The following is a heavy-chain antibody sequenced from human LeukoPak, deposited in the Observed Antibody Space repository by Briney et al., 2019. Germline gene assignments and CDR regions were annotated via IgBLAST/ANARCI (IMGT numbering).Heavy chain of an antibody. CDR2: IIPIFGTA. CDR1: GGTFSSYA. Sequence: ASVKVSCKASGGTFSSYAISWVRQAPGQGLEWMGGIIPIFGTANYAQKFQGRVTITADKSTSTAYMELSSLRSEDTAVYYCASWDSYGYGGFDYWGQGTLVTVSS. V-gene: IGHV1-69*06. J-gene: IGHJ4*02. D-gene: IGHD5-18*01. CDR3: ASWDSYGYGGFDY.